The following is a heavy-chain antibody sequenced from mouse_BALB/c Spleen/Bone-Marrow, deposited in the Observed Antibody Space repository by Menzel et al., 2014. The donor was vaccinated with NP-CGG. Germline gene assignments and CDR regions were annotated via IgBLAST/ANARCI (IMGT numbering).Heavy chain of an antibody. CDR3: ATGTDY. J-gene: IGHJ2*01. Sequence: QVQLKHSGPELVKPGASVKMSCKASGYTFTDYVISWVKQRTGQGLEWIGEIYPGSGSTYYNEKFKGKATLTADKSSNTAYMQLSSLTSEDSAVYFCATGTDYWGQGTTLTASS. D-gene: IGHD4-1*01. V-gene: IGHV1-77*01. CDR1: GYTFTDYV. CDR2: IYPGSGST.